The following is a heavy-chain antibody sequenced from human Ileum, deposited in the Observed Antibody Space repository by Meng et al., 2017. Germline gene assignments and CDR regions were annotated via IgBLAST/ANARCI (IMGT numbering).Heavy chain of an antibody. CDR3: IQIHRGNYYNAFDV. V-gene: IGHV2-5*01. CDR1: GVSFSTPRVG. J-gene: IGHJ3*01. CDR2: SYRNDEK. D-gene: IGHD1-26*01. Sequence: SGPTLVKPTQTLTLTGTFSGVSFSTPRVGVGWVRQPPGKALEWLALSYRNDEKRYSASLKTRLAITKDTSKAQVVLTMTNVEPVDTATYYCIQIHRGNYYNAFDVWGQGTRVTVSS.